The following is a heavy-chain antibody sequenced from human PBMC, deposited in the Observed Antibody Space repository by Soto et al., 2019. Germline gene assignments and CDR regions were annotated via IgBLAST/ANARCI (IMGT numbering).Heavy chain of an antibody. CDR1: GFTFSSYA. Sequence: GGSLRLSCAASGFTFSSYAMSWVRQAPGKGLEWVSAISGSGGSTYYADSVKGRFTISRDNSKNTLYLQMNSLRAEDTAVYYCAKRSSYSSGLLPFDYWGQGTLVTVSS. CDR3: AKRSSYSSGLLPFDY. CDR2: ISGSGGST. V-gene: IGHV3-23*01. J-gene: IGHJ4*02. D-gene: IGHD6-19*01.